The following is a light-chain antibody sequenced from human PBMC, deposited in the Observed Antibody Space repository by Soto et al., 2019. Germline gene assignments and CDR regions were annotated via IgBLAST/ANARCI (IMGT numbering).Light chain of an antibody. J-gene: IGKJ1*01. V-gene: IGKV3-20*01. Sequence: ESVLTQSPGTLSLSPGGRDTLTCRASQSVSNNYLAWYQQKPGQAPRLLIYGASNRATGIPDRFSGSGSGTDFTLTISRLEPEDFAVYYCQQYGSSGTFGQGTKVDIK. CDR2: GAS. CDR1: QSVSNNY. CDR3: QQYGSSGT.